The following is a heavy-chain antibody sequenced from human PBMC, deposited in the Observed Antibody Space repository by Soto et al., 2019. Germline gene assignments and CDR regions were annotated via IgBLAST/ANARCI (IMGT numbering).Heavy chain of an antibody. D-gene: IGHD3-22*01. CDR3: AADLRGYYDSSGYYFDY. CDR1: GYTFTSYG. J-gene: IGHJ4*02. Sequence: ASVKVSCKASGYTFTSYGISWVRQAPGRGLDWLGWIIAYNTNTNYAQKLQERVTITRDMSTSTAYMELSSLRSEDTAVYYCAADLRGYYDSSGYYFDYWGQGTLVTVSS. CDR2: IIAYNTNT. V-gene: IGHV1-18*01.